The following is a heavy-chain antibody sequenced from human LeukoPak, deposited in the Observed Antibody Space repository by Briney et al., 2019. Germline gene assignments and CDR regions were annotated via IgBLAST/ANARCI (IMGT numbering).Heavy chain of an antibody. D-gene: IGHD2-15*01. CDR1: GGSFSGYY. J-gene: IGHJ4*02. V-gene: IGHV4-34*01. Sequence: SETLSLTCAVYGGSFSGYYWSWIRQPPGKGLEWIGEINHSGSTNYNPSLKSRVTISVDTSKNQFSLKVTSVTAADTAVYYCARASRRVLLSNWGQGTLVTVSS. CDR3: ARASRRVLLSN. CDR2: INHSGST.